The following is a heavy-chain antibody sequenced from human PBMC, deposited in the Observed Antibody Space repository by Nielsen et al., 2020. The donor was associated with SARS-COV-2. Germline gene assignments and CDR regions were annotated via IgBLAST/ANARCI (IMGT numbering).Heavy chain of an antibody. CDR2: ISSSSTI. Sequence: GGSLRLSCAASGFTFSSYSMNWVRQAPGKGLEWVSYISSSSTIYYADSVKGRFTISRDNAKNSLYLQMNSLRAEDTALYYCAKDPSDGYSSSWYFDYWGQGTLVTVSS. J-gene: IGHJ4*02. CDR1: GFTFSSYS. CDR3: AKDPSDGYSSSWYFDY. V-gene: IGHV3-48*01. D-gene: IGHD6-13*01.